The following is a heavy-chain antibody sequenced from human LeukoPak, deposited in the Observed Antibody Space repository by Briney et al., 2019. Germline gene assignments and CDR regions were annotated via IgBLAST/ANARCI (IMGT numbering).Heavy chain of an antibody. D-gene: IGHD3-10*01. V-gene: IGHV4-59*01. CDR2: IYYSGST. J-gene: IGHJ5*02. CDR1: GGSISSYY. CDR3: AREDIWFGELSGFDP. Sequence: SETLSLTCTVSGGSISSYYWGWIRQPPGKGLEWSGYIYYSGSTNYNPSLKSRVTISVDTSKNQFSLKLSSVTAADTAVYCCAREDIWFGELSGFDPWGQGTLVTVSS.